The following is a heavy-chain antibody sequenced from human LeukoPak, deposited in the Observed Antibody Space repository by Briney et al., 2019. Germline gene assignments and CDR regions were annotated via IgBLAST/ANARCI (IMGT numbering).Heavy chain of an antibody. Sequence: GGSLRLSCAVSGFTFSDYYMNWIRQAPGKGLEWLSYISSSGSSTNHADSVKGRFTISRDNAKNSLYLQMNSLRDEDTAVYYCARGSSGSEFDFWGQGTLVAVSS. CDR2: ISSSGSST. V-gene: IGHV3-11*06. CDR3: ARGSSGSEFDF. CDR1: GFTFSDYY. J-gene: IGHJ4*02. D-gene: IGHD1-26*01.